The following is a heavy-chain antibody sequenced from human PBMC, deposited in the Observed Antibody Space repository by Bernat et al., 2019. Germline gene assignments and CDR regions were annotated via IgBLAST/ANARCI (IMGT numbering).Heavy chain of an antibody. V-gene: IGHV3-49*03. CDR1: GFTFGDYA. CDR2: IRSKAYGGTT. J-gene: IGHJ4*02. D-gene: IGHD3-22*01. Sequence: EVQLVESGGGLVQPGRSLRLSCTASGFTFGDYAMSWFRQAPGKGLEWVGFIRSKAYGGTTEYAAAVKGRFTISRDDSKSIAYLQMNSLKTEDTAVYYCTRADSSGYYDEGLIGYWGQGTLVTVSS. CDR3: TRADSSGYYDEGLIGY.